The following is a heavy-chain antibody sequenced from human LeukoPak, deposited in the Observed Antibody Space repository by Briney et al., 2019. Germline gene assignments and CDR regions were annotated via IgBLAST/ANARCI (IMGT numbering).Heavy chain of an antibody. Sequence: KLSQTLSLTCAISGDSVSSNSVTWNWIRQSPSRGLEWLGRTYYRSKWYNDYAVSVKSRISINPDTSKNQFSLQLNSVTPEDTAVYYCARVRAQAGDIFGKRNWFDPWGQGTLVTVSS. D-gene: IGHD3-3*01. V-gene: IGHV6-1*01. CDR1: GDSVSSNSVT. CDR3: ARVRAQAGDIFGKRNWFDP. J-gene: IGHJ5*02. CDR2: TYYRSKWYN.